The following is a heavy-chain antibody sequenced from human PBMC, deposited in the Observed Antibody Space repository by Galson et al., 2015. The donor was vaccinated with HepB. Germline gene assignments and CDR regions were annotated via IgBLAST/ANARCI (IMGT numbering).Heavy chain of an antibody. J-gene: IGHJ4*02. D-gene: IGHD6-25*01. CDR2: ISGSGGST. CDR3: AKSGAAAGVGAGNFDY. Sequence: SLRLSCAASGFTFSTFVMSWVRQAPGKGLEWVSVISGSGGSTYYADSVKGRFTISRDNSKNTLYLQMNSLRAEDTAVYYCAKSGAAAGVGAGNFDYWGQGTLVTVSS. V-gene: IGHV3-23*01. CDR1: GFTFSTFV.